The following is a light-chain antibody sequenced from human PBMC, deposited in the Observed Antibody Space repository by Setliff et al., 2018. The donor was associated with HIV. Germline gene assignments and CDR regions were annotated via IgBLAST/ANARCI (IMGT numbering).Light chain of an antibody. CDR1: NIGIKS. CDR2: YDS. CDR3: QVCDSNSDHRFV. Sequence: SYELTQSPSVSVAPGKTARITCGGDNIGIKSVHWYQQKPGQAPELVIYYDSDRPPGIPERFSGSNSGNTATLTINRVEAGDEADYYCQVCDSNSDHRFVFGTGTKVTVL. V-gene: IGLV3-21*04. J-gene: IGLJ1*01.